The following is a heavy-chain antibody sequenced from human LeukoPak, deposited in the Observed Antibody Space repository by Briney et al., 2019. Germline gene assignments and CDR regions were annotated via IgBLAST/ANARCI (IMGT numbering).Heavy chain of an antibody. CDR3: ARGYSRAAFDI. J-gene: IGHJ3*02. V-gene: IGHV3-48*01. Sequence: PGGSLRLSCAASGFTFRNSLMTWVRQAPGKGLEWVSFISSTGGTIYADSVKGRFTISRDNGKNSLLLQMNSLTAEDTALYYCARGYSRAAFDIWGQRTVVAVSS. CDR1: GFTFRNSL. CDR2: ISSTGGTI. D-gene: IGHD2-15*01.